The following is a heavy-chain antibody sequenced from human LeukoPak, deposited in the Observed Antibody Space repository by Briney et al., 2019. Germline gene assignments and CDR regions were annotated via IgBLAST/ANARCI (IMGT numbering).Heavy chain of an antibody. Sequence: PGGSLRLSCAASGFTFSSYAMSWVRQAPGKGLEWVSAISGSGGSTYYADSVKGRFTISRDNSKNTLYLQMNSLRAEDTAVYYCAKEGAYYDGSGYPYYFDYWGQGTLVTVSS. J-gene: IGHJ4*02. CDR1: GFTFSSYA. CDR2: ISGSGGST. CDR3: AKEGAYYDGSGYPYYFDY. V-gene: IGHV3-23*01. D-gene: IGHD3-22*01.